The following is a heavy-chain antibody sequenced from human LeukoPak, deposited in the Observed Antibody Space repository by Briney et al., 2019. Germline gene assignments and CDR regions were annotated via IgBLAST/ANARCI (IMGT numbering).Heavy chain of an antibody. CDR1: GVSISTYY. V-gene: IGHV4-59*01. J-gene: IGHJ1*01. Sequence: PSETLSLTCTVSGVSISTYYWNWIRQPPGKGLEWIGYIYHSGSTNYNPSLQSRVTISVDTSKNQFSLNLNSVTTADTAVYYCARGGAARLHFQNWGQGTLVTVSS. D-gene: IGHD6-6*01. CDR2: IYHSGST. CDR3: ARGGAARLHFQN.